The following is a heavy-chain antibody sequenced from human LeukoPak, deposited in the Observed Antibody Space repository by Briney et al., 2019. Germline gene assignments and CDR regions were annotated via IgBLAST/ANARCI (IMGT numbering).Heavy chain of an antibody. Sequence: SETLSLTCTVSGGSISSYYCNWIRQPPGKGLEWIGYIYYSGSTNYNPSLKSRVTMSVDTSKNQFSLKLSSVTAADTAVYYCARGRWSDSSSWAHFDYWGQGTLVTVSS. CDR1: GGSISSYY. V-gene: IGHV4-59*01. D-gene: IGHD6-13*01. CDR2: IYYSGST. CDR3: ARGRWSDSSSWAHFDY. J-gene: IGHJ4*02.